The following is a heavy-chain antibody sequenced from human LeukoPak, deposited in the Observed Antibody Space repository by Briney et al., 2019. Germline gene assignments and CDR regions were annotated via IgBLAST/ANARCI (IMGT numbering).Heavy chain of an antibody. V-gene: IGHV4-30-2*01. J-gene: IGHJ4*02. D-gene: IGHD2-2*02. CDR2: IYHSGST. CDR3: ARVTQSVVPAAILPDY. CDR1: GGSISSGGYY. Sequence: SETLSLTCTVSGGSISSGGYYWSWIRQPPGKGLEWIGYIYHSGSTYYNPSLKSRVTISVDRSKNQFSLKLSSVTAADMAVYYCARVTQSVVPAAILPDYWGQGTLVTVSS.